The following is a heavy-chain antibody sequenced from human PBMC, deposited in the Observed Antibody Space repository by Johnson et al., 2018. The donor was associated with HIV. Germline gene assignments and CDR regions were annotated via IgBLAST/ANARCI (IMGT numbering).Heavy chain of an antibody. CDR2: SWNSGST. V-gene: IGHV3-66*01. Sequence: VQLVESGGGLVQPGGSLRLSCAASGFTVSNNYMSWVRQAPGKGLEWVSGISWNSGSTYYADSVKGRFTISRDNSKNTLYLQMNTLRAEDTAVYYCARDRGRGGYSYGRGDAFDIWGQGTMVTVSS. CDR1: GFTVSNNY. CDR3: ARDRGRGGYSYGRGDAFDI. D-gene: IGHD5-18*01. J-gene: IGHJ3*02.